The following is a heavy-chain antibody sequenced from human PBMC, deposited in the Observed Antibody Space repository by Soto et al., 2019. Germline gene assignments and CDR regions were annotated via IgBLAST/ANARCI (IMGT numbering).Heavy chain of an antibody. CDR3: AYALRGSSCSGAMCYYVDY. D-gene: IGHD2-15*01. Sequence: QITLKESGPTLVKPTQTLTLTCTFSGFSLSTNGVGVGWIRQPPGKALEWLALIFWDDTERYRPSLHSRLTITMDTSNDQVVLSMTNIDPVDTATYFCAYALRGSSCSGAMCYYVDYWGQGTLVTVSA. V-gene: IGHV2-5*02. J-gene: IGHJ4*02. CDR1: GFSLSTNGVG. CDR2: IFWDDTE.